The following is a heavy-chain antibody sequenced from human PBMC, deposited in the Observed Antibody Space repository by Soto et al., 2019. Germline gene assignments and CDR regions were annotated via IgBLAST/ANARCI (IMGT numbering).Heavy chain of an antibody. D-gene: IGHD6-19*01. V-gene: IGHV4-34*01. Sequence: QVQLQQWGAGLLKPSEALSLTCAVYGGSFSGYYWSWIRQPPGKGLEWIGEINHSGSTNYNASLKSRVTISVDTSKHQFSLKLSSVTAADTAVYYCARVMRIAVAGTALYYYSGMDVWGQGTTVTVSS. CDR2: INHSGST. J-gene: IGHJ6*02. CDR1: GGSFSGYY. CDR3: ARVMRIAVAGTALYYYSGMDV.